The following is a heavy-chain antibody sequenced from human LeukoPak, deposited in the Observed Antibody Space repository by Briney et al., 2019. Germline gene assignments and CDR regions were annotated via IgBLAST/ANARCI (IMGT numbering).Heavy chain of an antibody. CDR2: ISSSSIYI. V-gene: IGHV3-21*01. CDR1: GFTFSDSS. CDR3: ARDLFNVIAS. Sequence: KSGGSLRLSCAASGFTFSDSSMSWVRQAPGKGLEWVSSISSSSIYIYYADSVRGRFTISRDNAKNSLYLQMNSLTAEDTAVYYCARDLFNVIASWGQGTLVTVSS. D-gene: IGHD3-10*02. J-gene: IGHJ4*02.